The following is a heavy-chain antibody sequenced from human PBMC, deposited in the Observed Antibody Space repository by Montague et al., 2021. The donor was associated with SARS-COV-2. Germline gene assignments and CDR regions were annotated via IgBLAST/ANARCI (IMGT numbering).Heavy chain of an antibody. CDR1: GGSISSYY. D-gene: IGHD6-19*01. CDR2: IYYSGST. CDR3: ARGSGWMGNAFDI. J-gene: IGHJ3*02. V-gene: IGHV4-59*01. Sequence: SETRSFTCTVSGGSISSYYWSWIRQPPGKGLEWIGYIYYSGSTXXXPSXRGRVTISVDTSKSQFSLKLSSVTAADTAVYHCARGSGWMGNAFDIWGQGTMVTVSS.